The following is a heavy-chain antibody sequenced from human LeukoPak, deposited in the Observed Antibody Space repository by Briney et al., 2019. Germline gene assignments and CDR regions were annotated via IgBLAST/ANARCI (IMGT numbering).Heavy chain of an antibody. J-gene: IGHJ4*02. D-gene: IGHD5-12*01. CDR1: GDSISRSTYY. Sequence: SETLSLTCTVSGDSISRSTYYWAWIRQPPGKGLEWIGSVYYGRSPYFNPSLESRATISVDTSKNQFSLKLSSVTATDTAVYYCARLNPASGYDFDYWGQGTLVTVSS. CDR3: ARLNPASGYDFDY. CDR2: VYYGRSP. V-gene: IGHV4-39*01.